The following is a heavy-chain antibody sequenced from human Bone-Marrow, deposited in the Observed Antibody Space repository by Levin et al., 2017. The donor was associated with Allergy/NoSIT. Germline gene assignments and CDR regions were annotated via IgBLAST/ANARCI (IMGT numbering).Heavy chain of an antibody. CDR2: IIPIFGTA. V-gene: IGHV1-69*13. CDR3: ARDLNAGMDV. Sequence: ASVKVSCKASGGTFSSYAISWVRQAPGQGLEWMGGIIPIFGTANYAQKFQGRVTITADESTSTAYMELSSLRSEDTAVYYCARDLNAGMDVWGQGTTVTVSS. J-gene: IGHJ6*02. CDR1: GGTFSSYA.